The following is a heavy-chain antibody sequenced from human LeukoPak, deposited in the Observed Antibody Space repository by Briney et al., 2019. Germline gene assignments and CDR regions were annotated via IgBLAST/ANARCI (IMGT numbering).Heavy chain of an antibody. Sequence: GGCVTLSCAASGFSLSSYYMSWVRQAPGKGLEWMANIGYDGSQKNYDDSLKGRFTISRDNAKNSVYLQMNSLRAEDTAVYYCAREYFPPGLLTIVFDNWGQGTLVTVS. V-gene: IGHV3-7*01. CDR3: AREYFPPGLLTIVFDN. CDR2: IGYDGSQK. J-gene: IGHJ4*02. D-gene: IGHD3-9*01. CDR1: GFSLSSYY.